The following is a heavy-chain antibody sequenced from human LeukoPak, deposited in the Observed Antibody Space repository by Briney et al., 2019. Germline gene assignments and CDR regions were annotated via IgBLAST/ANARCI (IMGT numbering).Heavy chain of an antibody. V-gene: IGHV3-33*01. CDR2: IWHDGSHK. CDR1: GFNLDTYA. Sequence: HPGGSLRLSCAASGFNLDTYAMHWVRQAPGQGLEWVALIWHDGSHKFYSNSVRGQFTISRDNSKNTVYLQMNNLRPDDTAVYYCASEIFGSGSYPDFWGQGSLVTVSS. CDR3: ASEIFGSGSYPDF. D-gene: IGHD3-10*01. J-gene: IGHJ4*02.